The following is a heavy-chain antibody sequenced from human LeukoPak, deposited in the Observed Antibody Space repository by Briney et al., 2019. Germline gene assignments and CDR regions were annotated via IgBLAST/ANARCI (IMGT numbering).Heavy chain of an antibody. CDR3: ARGGDSKHLVN. D-gene: IGHD3-3*02. Sequence: SETLSLTCTVSGGSISNYYWGWIRQPPGKGLEWIGSIYYSGSTNYNPSLKSRVTISVDTSKNQFSLNLSSVTAADTAVYYCARGGDSKHLVNWGQGTLVTVSS. CDR2: IYYSGST. V-gene: IGHV4-59*01. J-gene: IGHJ4*02. CDR1: GGSISNYY.